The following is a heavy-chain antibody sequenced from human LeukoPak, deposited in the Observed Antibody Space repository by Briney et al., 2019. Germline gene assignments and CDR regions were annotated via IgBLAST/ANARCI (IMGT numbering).Heavy chain of an antibody. D-gene: IGHD2-2*01. CDR2: INPNSGGT. V-gene: IGHV1-2*02. CDR1: GYTFTGYY. J-gene: IGHJ3*02. CDR3: ARVDCSSTSCYYDAFDI. Sequence: ASVKVSCKASGYTFTGYYMHWVRQAPGQGLEWMGWINPNSGGTNYAQKFQGRVTMTRDTSISTAYMELGRLRSDDTAVYYCARVDCSSTSCYYDAFDIWGQGTMVTVSS.